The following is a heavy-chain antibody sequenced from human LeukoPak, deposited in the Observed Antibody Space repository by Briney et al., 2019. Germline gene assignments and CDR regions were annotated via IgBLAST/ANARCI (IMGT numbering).Heavy chain of an antibody. J-gene: IGHJ6*02. CDR2: IWYDGSNK. CDR1: GFTFGSYG. V-gene: IGHV3-33*01. D-gene: IGHD4-17*01. Sequence: GRSLRLSCAASGFTFGSYGMHWVRQAPGKGLEWVAVIWYDGSNKYYADSVKGRFTISRDNSKNTLYLQMNSLRAEDTAVYYCARDYARSDYGDYVRSTPSGMDVWGQGTTVTVSS. CDR3: ARDYARSDYGDYVRSTPSGMDV.